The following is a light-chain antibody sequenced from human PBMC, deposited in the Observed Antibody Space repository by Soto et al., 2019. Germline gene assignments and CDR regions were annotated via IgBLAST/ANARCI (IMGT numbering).Light chain of an antibody. CDR2: GAS. V-gene: IGKV3-15*01. CDR3: QKYNTWPRT. Sequence: EIVMTQSPATLSVSPGERATLSCRASQGIKDYVAWFQQKPGQAPRLLIYGASTRATAIPARFSGSGSGTEFTLPIRSVQSEDFAVYYCQKYNTWPRTFGQGTKVATK. CDR1: QGIKDY. J-gene: IGKJ1*01.